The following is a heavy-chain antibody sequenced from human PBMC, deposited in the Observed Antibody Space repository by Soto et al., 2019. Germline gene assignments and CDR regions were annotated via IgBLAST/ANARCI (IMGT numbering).Heavy chain of an antibody. CDR1: GYTLTELS. J-gene: IGHJ4*02. D-gene: IGHD3-10*01. CDR2: FDPEDGET. V-gene: IGHV1-24*01. CDR3: ATLGRYGSGSYYSSVSYYFDY. Sequence: ASVKVSCKVSGYTLTELSMHWVRQAPGKGLERMGGFDPEDGETIYAQKFQGRVTMTEDTSTDTAYMELSSLRSEDTAVYYCATLGRYGSGSYYSSVSYYFDYWGQGTLVTVSS.